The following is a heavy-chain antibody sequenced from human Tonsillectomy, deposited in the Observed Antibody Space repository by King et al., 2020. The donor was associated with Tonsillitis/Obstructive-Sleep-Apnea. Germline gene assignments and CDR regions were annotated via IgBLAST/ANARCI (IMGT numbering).Heavy chain of an antibody. V-gene: IGHV3-48*02. Sequence: VQLVESGGGLVQPGGSLRLSCAVTGFTFSSYSMNWGRQAPGRGLEWISYISCTGSTIYYADSVKGRITISRDNANNSLYLQMNSLRDDDTAVYYCARESVYYYYMDVWGKGTTVTVSS. CDR3: ARESVYYYYMDV. J-gene: IGHJ6*03. CDR1: GFTFSSYS. CDR2: ISCTGSTI.